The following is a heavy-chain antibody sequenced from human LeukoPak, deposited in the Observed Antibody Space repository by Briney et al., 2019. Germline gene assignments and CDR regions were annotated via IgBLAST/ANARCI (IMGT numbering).Heavy chain of an antibody. D-gene: IGHD5-18*01. Sequence: ASVKVSCKASGYTFTTYDISWVRQAPGQGLEWMGWITDYNGNTHYAQKLQDRVTMTTDTSTTTAYMELRSLRSDDTAVYYCARGSLMVTTYRGGNWFDPWGQGTLVTVSS. CDR3: ARGSLMVTTYRGGNWFDP. CDR1: GYTFTTYD. J-gene: IGHJ5*02. V-gene: IGHV1-18*01. CDR2: ITDYNGNT.